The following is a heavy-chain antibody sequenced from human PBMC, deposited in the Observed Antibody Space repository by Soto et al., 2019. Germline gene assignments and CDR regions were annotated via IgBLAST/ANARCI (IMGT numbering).Heavy chain of an antibody. Sequence: SETLSLTCGVYGGSFSDYYWSWIRQPPGKGLEWIGEINHTGTTNYNPSLKSRVTISVDTSKNQFSLKLSSVTAADTAVYYCARGDLKVPGHWGQGTLVTVSS. V-gene: IGHV4-34*01. CDR2: INHTGTT. J-gene: IGHJ1*01. CDR1: GGSFSDYY. CDR3: ARGDLKVPGH.